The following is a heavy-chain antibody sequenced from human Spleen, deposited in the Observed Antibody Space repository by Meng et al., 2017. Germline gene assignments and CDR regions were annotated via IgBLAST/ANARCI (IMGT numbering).Heavy chain of an antibody. CDR3: AKDFYYSPSGSYYPPAGYYYYGMDV. CDR1: GFTFSGSA. CDR2: VRSKANSYET. V-gene: IGHV3-73*01. D-gene: IGHD3-10*01. J-gene: IGHJ6*02. Sequence: GESLKISCAASGFTFSGSAMHWVRQASGKGLEWVGRVRSKANSYETTYAESVKGRFTISRDDSTNTAYLQMNTLKTEDTAVYYCAKDFYYSPSGSYYPPAGYYYYGMDVWGRGTTVTVSS.